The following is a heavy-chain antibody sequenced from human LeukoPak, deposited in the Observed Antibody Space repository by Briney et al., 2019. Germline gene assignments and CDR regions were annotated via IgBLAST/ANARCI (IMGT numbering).Heavy chain of an antibody. V-gene: IGHV3-53*01. J-gene: IGHJ3*02. D-gene: IGHD3-3*01. CDR1: GFTFSSYA. Sequence: GGSLRLSCAASGFTFSSYAMSWVRQAPGKGLEWVSVIYSGGSTYYADSVKGRFTISRDNSKNTLYLQMNSLRAEDTAVYYCARDHYDFRAFDIWGQGTMVTVSS. CDR3: ARDHYDFRAFDI. CDR2: IYSGGST.